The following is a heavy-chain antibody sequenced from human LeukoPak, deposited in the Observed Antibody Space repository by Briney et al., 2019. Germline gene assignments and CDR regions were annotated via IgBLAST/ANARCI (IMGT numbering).Heavy chain of an antibody. Sequence: AASVKVSCKVSGYTLTELSMHWVRQAPGKGREWMGGFDPEDGETIYAQKFQGRVTMTEDTSTDTAYMELSSLRAEDTAVYYCAKVMVRDYYFDYWGQGTLVTVSS. CDR1: GYTLTELS. V-gene: IGHV1-24*01. CDR3: AKVMVRDYYFDY. D-gene: IGHD3-10*01. J-gene: IGHJ4*02. CDR2: FDPEDGET.